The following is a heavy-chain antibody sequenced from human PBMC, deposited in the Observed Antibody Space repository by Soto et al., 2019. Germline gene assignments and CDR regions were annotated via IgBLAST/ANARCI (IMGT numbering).Heavy chain of an antibody. CDR3: ARGPRRWWRHIVVVTATQFDY. J-gene: IGHJ4*02. CDR1: GGSVSSGRYY. CDR2: IYYSGST. D-gene: IGHD2-21*02. Sequence: QVQLQESGPGLVKPSETLSLTCTVSGGSVSSGRYYWSWIRQPPGKGLEWIGYIYYSGSTKYNPSLKSRVTISVDTSKNQFSLKLSSVTAADTAVYYCARGPRRWWRHIVVVTATQFDYWGQGTLVTVSS. V-gene: IGHV4-61*01.